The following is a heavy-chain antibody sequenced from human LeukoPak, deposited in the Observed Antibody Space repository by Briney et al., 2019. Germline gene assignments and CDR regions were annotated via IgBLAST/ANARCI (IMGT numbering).Heavy chain of an antibody. Sequence: GGSLRLSCAASGFFFSSYAMSWVRQAPGKGLEWVSVISGSGGSTYYADSVKGRLPISRANSKNTLYLQMNSQRAEDTAVYYCAKYWGAYGDYRGRYMDVWGKGTTVTVS. J-gene: IGHJ6*03. CDR2: ISGSGGST. CDR3: AKYWGAYGDYRGRYMDV. CDR1: GFFFSSYA. D-gene: IGHD4-17*01. V-gene: IGHV3-23*01.